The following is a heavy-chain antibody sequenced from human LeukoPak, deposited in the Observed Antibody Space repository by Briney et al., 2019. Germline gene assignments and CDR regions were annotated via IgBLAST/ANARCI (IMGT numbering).Heavy chain of an antibody. Sequence: ASVKVSCKASGGTFSSYAISWVRQAPGQGLEWMGGIIPIFGTANYAQKFQGRVTITADESTSTAYMELSSLRSEDTAVYYCARDRGAAVPFDYWGQGTLVTVSS. CDR2: IIPIFGTA. V-gene: IGHV1-69*13. J-gene: IGHJ4*02. CDR1: GGTFSSYA. CDR3: ARDRGAAVPFDY. D-gene: IGHD6-13*01.